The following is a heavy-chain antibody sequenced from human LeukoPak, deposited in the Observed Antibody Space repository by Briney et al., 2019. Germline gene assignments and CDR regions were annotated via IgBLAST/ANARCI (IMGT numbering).Heavy chain of an antibody. CDR1: GFTFSNAL. V-gene: IGHV3-15*01. Sequence: GGSLTLSCAASGFTFSNALMSWVRQAPGKGLEWVGSIKSKTDGGTTDYAAPVKGRLTISRDDSKNTLYLQMNSLKTEDTAVYYCTTGSSSAYYSNYYYYGMDVWGQGTTVTVSS. CDR3: TTGSSSAYYSNYYYYGMDV. D-gene: IGHD4-4*01. J-gene: IGHJ6*02. CDR2: IKSKTDGGTT.